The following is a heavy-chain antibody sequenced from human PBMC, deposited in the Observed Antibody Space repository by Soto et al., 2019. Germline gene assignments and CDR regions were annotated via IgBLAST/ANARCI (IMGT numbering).Heavy chain of an antibody. CDR2: ISGSGGST. J-gene: IGHJ4*02. V-gene: IGHV3-23*01. D-gene: IGHD6-6*01. CDR3: AKSRQEYSSSFADY. CDR1: GFTFSSYA. Sequence: PGGSLRLSCAASGFTFSSYAMSWVRQAPGKGLEWVSAISGSGGSTYYADSVKGRFTISRDNSKNTLYLQMNSLRAEDTAVYYCAKSRQEYSSSFADYWGQGTLVTVSS.